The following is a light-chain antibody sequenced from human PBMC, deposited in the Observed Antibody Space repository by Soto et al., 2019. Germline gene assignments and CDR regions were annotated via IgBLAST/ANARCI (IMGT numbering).Light chain of an antibody. J-gene: IGKJ1*01. CDR3: QQYGSSPT. Sequence: EIVLRQYPGTLSLSPGERATLSWRASQSVSSSYLAWYQQTPGQAPRLLIYGASSRATGIPDRFSGSGSGTDFTLTISRLEPEDFAVYYCQQYGSSPTFGQGTKVDIK. V-gene: IGKV3-20*01. CDR2: GAS. CDR1: QSVSSSY.